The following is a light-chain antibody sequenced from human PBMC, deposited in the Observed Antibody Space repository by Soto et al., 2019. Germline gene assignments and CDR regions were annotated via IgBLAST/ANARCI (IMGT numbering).Light chain of an antibody. CDR1: QGINKF. CDR2: TAS. V-gene: IGKV1-16*01. J-gene: IGKJ4*01. Sequence: DIQMTQSPSSLSASVGDSVTITCRASQGINKFLAWFQQKPGTAPKSLISTASRLQSGVPSRFSGSGSGTHFTLTINNLQPEDFATYYCQQYESFPLTFGGGPRVEIK. CDR3: QQYESFPLT.